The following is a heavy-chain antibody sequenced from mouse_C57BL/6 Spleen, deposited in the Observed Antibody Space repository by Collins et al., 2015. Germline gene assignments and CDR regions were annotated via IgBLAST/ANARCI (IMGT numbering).Heavy chain of an antibody. V-gene: IGHV2-9-1*01. CDR3: ARLPYYYAMDY. J-gene: IGHJ4*01. CDR1: GFSLTSYA. Sequence: ITCTVSGFSLTSYAISWVRQPPGKGLEWLGVIWTGGGTNFNSALKSRLSISKDNSKSQVFLKMNSLLTDDTARYYCARLPYYYAMDYWGQGTSVTASS. CDR2: IWTGGGT.